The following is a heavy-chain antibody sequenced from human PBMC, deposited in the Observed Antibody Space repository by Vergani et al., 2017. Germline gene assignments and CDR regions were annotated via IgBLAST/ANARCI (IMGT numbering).Heavy chain of an antibody. V-gene: IGHV3-7*03. CDR1: GFTFSSYW. CDR2: IKQDGSEK. CDR3: ARDQGNWNYLLHYYYYGMDV. Sequence: EVQLVESGGGLVQPGGSLRLSCAASGFTFSSYWMSWVRQAPGKGLEWVANIKQDGSEKYYVDCVKGRFTISRDNAKNSLYLQMNSLRAEDTAVYYCARDQGNWNYLLHYYYYGMDVWGQGTTVTVSS. D-gene: IGHD1-7*01. J-gene: IGHJ6*02.